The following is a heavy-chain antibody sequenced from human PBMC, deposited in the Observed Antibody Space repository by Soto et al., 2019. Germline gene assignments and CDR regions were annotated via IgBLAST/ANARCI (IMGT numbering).Heavy chain of an antibody. CDR1: GFTFSSYA. V-gene: IGHV3-23*01. D-gene: IGHD3-10*01. J-gene: IGHJ4*02. CDR3: AFNSGSGSYCFDY. Sequence: EVQLLESGGGLVQPGGSLRLSCAASGFTFSSYAMWWVRQAPGKGLECVSAISGGGETTYYADSVKGRFTISRDNSKNTLDLQVNSLRAEDTAVYYCAFNSGSGSYCFDYWGQGTMVTVSS. CDR2: ISGGGETT.